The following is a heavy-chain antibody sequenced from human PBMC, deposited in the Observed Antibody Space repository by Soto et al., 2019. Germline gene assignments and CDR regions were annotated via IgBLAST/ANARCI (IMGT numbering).Heavy chain of an antibody. V-gene: IGHV3-21*01. CDR1: GFTFSSYT. J-gene: IGHJ3*01. D-gene: IGHD3-3*01. Sequence: EAQLVESGGGLVKPGGSLRLACAASGFTFSSYTLNWVRQAPGKGLEWVSSISTSGDSTYYEDSLRGRFTISRDNARASLYLQRDSLRVEDTAMYYCTRDGEPLWGQGTMVTVSS. CDR3: TRDGEPL. CDR2: ISTSGDST.